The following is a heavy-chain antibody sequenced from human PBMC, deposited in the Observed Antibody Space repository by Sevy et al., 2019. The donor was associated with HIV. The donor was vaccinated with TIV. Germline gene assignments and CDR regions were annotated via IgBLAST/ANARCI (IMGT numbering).Heavy chain of an antibody. CDR1: GDSVSSNNAA. J-gene: IGHJ2*01. V-gene: IGHV6-1*01. Sequence: KQSQTVSLTCAISGDSVSSNNAAWNWIRQSPSRGLAWLGRTYYKSKWYSHYAVSVKSRMTINPDTSKNQFSLQLNSVTPDDTAVYYCARSVAALDFWYFDLWGRGILVTVSS. CDR3: ARSVAALDFWYFDL. D-gene: IGHD6-19*01. CDR2: TYYKSKWYS.